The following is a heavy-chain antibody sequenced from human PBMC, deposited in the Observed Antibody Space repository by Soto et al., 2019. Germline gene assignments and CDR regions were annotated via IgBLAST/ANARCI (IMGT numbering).Heavy chain of an antibody. CDR3: ARTIAARFGSDAFDI. J-gene: IGHJ3*02. D-gene: IGHD6-6*01. CDR2: IKQDGSEK. V-gene: IGHV3-7*01. Sequence: LRLSCAASGFTFSSYWISWVRQSPGKGLEWVANIKQDGSEKYYVDSVKGRFTISRDNAKNSLYLQMNSLRAEDTAVYYCARTIAARFGSDAFDIWGQGTMVTVSS. CDR1: GFTFSSYW.